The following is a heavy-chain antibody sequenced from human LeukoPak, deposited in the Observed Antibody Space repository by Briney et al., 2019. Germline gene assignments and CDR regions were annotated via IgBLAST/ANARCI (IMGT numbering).Heavy chain of an antibody. D-gene: IGHD4-11*01. CDR2: IDSSGST. CDR3: ARFDHRNPRFDY. J-gene: IGHJ4*02. CDR1: NASITSAGYF. Sequence: SQTLSLTCSVSNASITSAGYFWSWIRQHPGKGLEWIGWINYIDSSGSTYDNPSLKSRVSMSLDTSKNEFSLKLTSMTAADTAVYFCARFDHRNPRFDYWGQGTLVTVSS. V-gene: IGHV4-31*03.